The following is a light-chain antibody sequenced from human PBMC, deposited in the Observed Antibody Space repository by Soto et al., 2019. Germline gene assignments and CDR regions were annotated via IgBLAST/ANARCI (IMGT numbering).Light chain of an antibody. CDR1: QSISSY. J-gene: IGKJ3*01. CDR2: AAS. Sequence: DIQTTQSPSSLSASVGDRVTITCRASQSISSYLNWYQQKPGKAPKLLIYAASSLQSGVPSRFSGSGSGTDFTLTISSLQPEDSATYYCQQSYGNPITFGPGTKVNIK. CDR3: QQSYGNPIT. V-gene: IGKV1-39*01.